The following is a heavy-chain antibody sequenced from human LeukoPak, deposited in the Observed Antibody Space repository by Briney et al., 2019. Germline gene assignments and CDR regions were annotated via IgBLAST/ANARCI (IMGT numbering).Heavy chain of an antibody. J-gene: IGHJ4*02. CDR2: ITGSGDST. Sequence: PGGSQRLSCAVSGVSFSSYAVGWVRQTPGKGLQLVSTITGSGDSTFYADSVNGRFTVSRDNSKNTLYLQMSSLRADDTALYYCAFGPHQQWLLADYWGQGTLVTVSS. CDR1: GVSFSSYA. D-gene: IGHD6-19*01. CDR3: AFGPHQQWLLADY. V-gene: IGHV3-23*01.